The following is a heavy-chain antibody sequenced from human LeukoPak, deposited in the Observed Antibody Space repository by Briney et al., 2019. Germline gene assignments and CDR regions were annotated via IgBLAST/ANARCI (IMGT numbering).Heavy chain of an antibody. J-gene: IGHJ5*02. V-gene: IGHV3-74*01. Sequence: PGGSLRLSCAASGVTFSSYWMHWVRQAPGKGLVWDSRINSDGSSTSYADSVKGRFTISRDSAKNTLYLQMNSLRAEDTAVYYCARGSSAIYPDWFDPWGQGTLVTVSS. CDR1: GVTFSSYW. CDR3: ARGSSAIYPDWFDP. D-gene: IGHD2-2*02. CDR2: INSDGSST.